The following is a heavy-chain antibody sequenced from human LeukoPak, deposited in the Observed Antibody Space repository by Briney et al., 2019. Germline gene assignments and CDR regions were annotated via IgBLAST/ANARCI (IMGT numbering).Heavy chain of an antibody. Sequence: SETLSLTCTVSGGSISSYYWSWIRQPPGKGLEWIGHIYYSKSTNYNPSLKSRVIISGDTSKNQFSLKLSSVTAADTAVYYCARGLSDSSGYYYGGRFDPWGQGTLVTVSS. D-gene: IGHD3-22*01. CDR1: GGSISSYY. V-gene: IGHV4-59*01. CDR2: IYYSKST. J-gene: IGHJ5*02. CDR3: ARGLSDSSGYYYGGRFDP.